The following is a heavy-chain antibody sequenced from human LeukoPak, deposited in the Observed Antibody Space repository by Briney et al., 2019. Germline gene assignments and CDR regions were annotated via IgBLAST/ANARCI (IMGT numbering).Heavy chain of an antibody. CDR2: VYYSGNT. CDR3: ARQGYADFSSRPFDY. V-gene: IGHV4-39*01. D-gene: IGHD4-17*01. Sequence: PSETLSLTCTVSGGSIINSGYYWGWIRQPPGKGLEWIGSVYYSGNTYYNPSLKSRVTISVDTSKNQFSLKLSSVTAADTAMYYCARQGYADFSSRPFDYWGQGTLVTVSS. CDR1: GGSIINSGYY. J-gene: IGHJ4*02.